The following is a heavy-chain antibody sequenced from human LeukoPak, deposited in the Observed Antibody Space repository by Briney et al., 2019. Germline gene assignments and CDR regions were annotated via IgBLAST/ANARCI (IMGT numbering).Heavy chain of an antibody. CDR2: IYHSWGI. J-gene: IGHJ4*02. D-gene: IGHD4-23*01. CDR3: ARNVTVGFFDY. CDR1: GSSITSNYF. Sequence: SETLSLTCAVSGSSITSNYFWGWFRQPPGKGLEWIATIYHSWGIYFNPSLKSRVSILLDASNNQFFLKLASVTAADTAIYYCARNVTVGFFDYWGQGILITVSS. V-gene: IGHV4-38-2*01.